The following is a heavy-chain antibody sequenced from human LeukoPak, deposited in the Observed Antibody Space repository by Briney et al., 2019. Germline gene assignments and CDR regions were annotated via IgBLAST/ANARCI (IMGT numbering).Heavy chain of an antibody. CDR2: MNPNSGNT. Sequence: ASVKVSCKASGYTFTSYDINWVRQATGQGLEWMGWMNPNSGNTGYAQKFQGRVTMTRNTSISTAYMELSSLRSEDTAGYYCARAPTANYYDSSGYYLWGQGTLVTVSS. V-gene: IGHV1-8*01. CDR3: ARAPTANYYDSSGYYL. J-gene: IGHJ5*02. D-gene: IGHD3-22*01. CDR1: GYTFTSYD.